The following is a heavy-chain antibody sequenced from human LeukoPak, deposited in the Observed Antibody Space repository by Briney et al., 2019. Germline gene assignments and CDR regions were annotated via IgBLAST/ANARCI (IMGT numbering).Heavy chain of an antibody. D-gene: IGHD4-17*01. CDR3: ARPGLYYGDPIRGFDI. CDR2: IYPGDSDT. Sequence: GESLKISCKGSGYSFTSYWIGWVRQMPGKGLEWMGIIYPGDSDTRYSPSFQGQVTISADKSISTAYLQWSSLKASDTAMYYCARPGLYYGDPIRGFDIWGQGTMVTVSS. CDR1: GYSFTSYW. V-gene: IGHV5-51*01. J-gene: IGHJ3*02.